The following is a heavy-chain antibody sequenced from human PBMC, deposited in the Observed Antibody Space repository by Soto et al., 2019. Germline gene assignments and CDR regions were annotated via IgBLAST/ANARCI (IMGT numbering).Heavy chain of an antibody. D-gene: IGHD6-6*01. Sequence: SETLSLTCAVYGGSFSGYYWSWIRQPPGKGLEWIGEINHSGSTNYNPSLKSRVTISVDTSKNQFSLKLSSVTAADTAVYYCARVGRSSSSIPYFDYWGQGTLVTVSS. J-gene: IGHJ4*02. V-gene: IGHV4-34*01. CDR3: ARVGRSSSSIPYFDY. CDR2: INHSGST. CDR1: GGSFSGYY.